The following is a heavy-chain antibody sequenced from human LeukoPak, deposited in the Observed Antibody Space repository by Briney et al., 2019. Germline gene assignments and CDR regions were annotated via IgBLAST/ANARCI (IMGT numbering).Heavy chain of an antibody. CDR3: VREGRLLGAFDV. CDR1: GFTFSTYW. V-gene: IGHV3-7*01. Sequence: GGSLRLSCAASGFTFSTYWMNWVRQAPGKGLEWVADIKPDGSHVSYVDSVKGRFSISRDNAQNSLYLQVSSLRAEDTAIYYCVREGRLLGAFDVWGQGTMVTVSS. D-gene: IGHD2-15*01. CDR2: IKPDGSHV. J-gene: IGHJ3*01.